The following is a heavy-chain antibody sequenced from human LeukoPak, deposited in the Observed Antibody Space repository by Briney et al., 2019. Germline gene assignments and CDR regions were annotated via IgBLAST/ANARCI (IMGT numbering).Heavy chain of an antibody. J-gene: IGHJ4*02. CDR1: GFTFSSYA. Sequence: GGSLRLSCAASGFTFSSYAMSWVRQAPGKGLEWVSAISGGGGSTYYADSVKGRFTISRDNSKNTLYLQMNSLRAEDTAVYYCAKGRRGYCSSTSCYKGALIEGYWGQGTLVTVSS. D-gene: IGHD2-2*02. CDR3: AKGRRGYCSSTSCYKGALIEGY. V-gene: IGHV3-23*01. CDR2: ISGGGGST.